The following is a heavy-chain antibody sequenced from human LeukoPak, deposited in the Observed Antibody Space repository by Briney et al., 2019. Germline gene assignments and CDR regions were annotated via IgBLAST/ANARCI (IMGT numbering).Heavy chain of an antibody. D-gene: IGHD2-15*01. CDR2: IYTSGST. Sequence: SKTLSLTCTVSGGSISSYYWSWIRQPAGKGLEWIGRIYTSGSTNYNPSLKSRVTMSVDTSKNQFSLKLSSVTAADTAVYYCAREYCSGGSCYSDAFDIWGQGTMVTVSS. J-gene: IGHJ3*02. CDR3: AREYCSGGSCYSDAFDI. V-gene: IGHV4-4*07. CDR1: GGSISSYY.